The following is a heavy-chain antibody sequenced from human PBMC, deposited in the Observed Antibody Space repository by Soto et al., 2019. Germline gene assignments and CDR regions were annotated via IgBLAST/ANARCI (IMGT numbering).Heavy chain of an antibody. CDR3: ATNMGPRGVVINPNWFDP. D-gene: IGHD3-3*01. CDR1: GYTLTELS. Sequence: ASVKVSCKVSGYTLTELSMHWVRQAPGKGLEWMGGFDPEDGETIYAQKFQGRVTMTEDTSTDTAYMELSSLRSEDTAVYYCATNMGPRGVVINPNWFDPWGQGTLVTVSS. J-gene: IGHJ5*02. V-gene: IGHV1-24*01. CDR2: FDPEDGET.